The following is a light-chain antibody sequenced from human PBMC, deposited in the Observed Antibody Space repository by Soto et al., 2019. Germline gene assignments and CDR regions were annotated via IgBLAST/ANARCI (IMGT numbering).Light chain of an antibody. V-gene: IGKV3-15*01. CDR3: TQYNNWLWT. Sequence: EIVMTQSPATLSVSPGERATLSCRASQSVSSNLAWYQQKPGQAPRLLIYGASTRATGIPARFSGSGSGTEFTLTISSLQSEDFAVYYCTQYNNWLWTFGQGTKVDIK. CDR2: GAS. J-gene: IGKJ1*01. CDR1: QSVSSN.